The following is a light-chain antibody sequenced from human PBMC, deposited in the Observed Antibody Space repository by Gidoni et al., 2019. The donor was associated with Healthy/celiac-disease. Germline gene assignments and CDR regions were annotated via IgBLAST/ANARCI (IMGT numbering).Light chain of an antibody. CDR3: QQYNSYSRT. CDR1: QSISSW. CDR2: KAS. V-gene: IGKV1-5*03. Sequence: DIQMTQSPSTLSASVGDRVTITCRASQSISSWLAWYQQKPGKAPKLQIYKASSLESGVPSRFSGSGSGTEFTLTISSLQPDDFATYYCQQYNSYSRTFGQGTKVEIK. J-gene: IGKJ1*01.